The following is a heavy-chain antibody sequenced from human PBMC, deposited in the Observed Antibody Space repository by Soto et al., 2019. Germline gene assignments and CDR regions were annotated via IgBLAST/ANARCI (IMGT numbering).Heavy chain of an antibody. V-gene: IGHV1-3*01. CDR2: INAGNGNT. CDR3: ARAVAVPADFDY. Sequence: ASVKVSCKASGYTFTTYAMHWVRQAPGQRLEWTGWINAGNGNTKYSQKFQGRVTITRDTSASTAYMELSSLRSEDTAVYYCARAVAVPADFDYRGQGTLVTVPQ. D-gene: IGHD6-19*01. CDR1: GYTFTTYA. J-gene: IGHJ4*02.